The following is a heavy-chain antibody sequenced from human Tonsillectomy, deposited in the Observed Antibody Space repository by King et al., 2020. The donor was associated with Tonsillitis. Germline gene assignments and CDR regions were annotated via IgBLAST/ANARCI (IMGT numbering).Heavy chain of an antibody. Sequence: VQLVESGGGLVQPGGSLRLSCSASGFTFSSYAMHWVRQAPGKGLEYVSAISSHGGSTYYADSVKGRFTISRDNSKNTLYLQMSSLRAEDTAVYYCVKFGGNENDAFDIWGQGTMVTVSS. CDR1: GFTFSSYA. D-gene: IGHD4-23*01. CDR2: ISSHGGST. J-gene: IGHJ3*02. CDR3: VKFGGNENDAFDI. V-gene: IGHV3-64D*06.